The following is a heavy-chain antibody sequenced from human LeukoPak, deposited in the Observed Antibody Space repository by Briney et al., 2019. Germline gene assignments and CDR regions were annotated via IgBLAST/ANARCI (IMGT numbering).Heavy chain of an antibody. D-gene: IGHD3-10*01. J-gene: IGHJ4*02. V-gene: IGHV1-18*01. CDR3: ARLYGSDHFDY. Sequence: ASVKVSCKASGYTFTSYGISWVRQAPGQGLEWMGWISAYNGNTNYAQKFQGRVTMTRNTSISTAYMELSSLRSEDTAVYYCARLYGSDHFDYWGQGTLVTVSS. CDR2: ISAYNGNT. CDR1: GYTFTSYG.